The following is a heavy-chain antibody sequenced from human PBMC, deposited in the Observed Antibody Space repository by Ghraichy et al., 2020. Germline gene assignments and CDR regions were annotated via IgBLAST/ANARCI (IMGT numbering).Heavy chain of an antibody. CDR3: AKDRGYAYGFEWYFDV. J-gene: IGHJ2*01. CDR2: ISDDGTKR. Sequence: GGSLRLSCAASRFTFGSHGMHWVRQTPGKGLDWVAAISDDGTKRYYGDSVKGRFIISRDNSKNTLYLQLNNLVPGDTAVYFCAKDRGYAYGFEWYFDVWGRGTLVTVSS. D-gene: IGHD5-18*01. V-gene: IGHV3-30*18. CDR1: RFTFGSHG.